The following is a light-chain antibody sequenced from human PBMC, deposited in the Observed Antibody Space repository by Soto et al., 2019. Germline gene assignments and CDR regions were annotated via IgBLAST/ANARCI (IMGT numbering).Light chain of an antibody. Sequence: EIVMTQSPATLSVSPGERSTLSCRASQSVSSNLAWYQQKPGQAPRLLIYGASTRATGIPDRVIVSGSVTELTLTISSLQSEDFEVYYCQQYNNWPPWTFGQGTKVEIK. J-gene: IGKJ1*01. CDR1: QSVSSN. V-gene: IGKV3-15*01. CDR2: GAS. CDR3: QQYNNWPPWT.